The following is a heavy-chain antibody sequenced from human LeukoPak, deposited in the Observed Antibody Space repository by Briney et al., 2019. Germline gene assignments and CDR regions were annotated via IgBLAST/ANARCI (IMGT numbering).Heavy chain of an antibody. CDR1: GFTFSDHY. CDR3: ARGGGSAMVRGPDY. CDR2: INWNGGST. D-gene: IGHD3-10*01. V-gene: IGHV3-20*04. J-gene: IGHJ4*02. Sequence: GGSLRLSCAASGFTFSDHYMSWIRQAPGKGLEWVSGINWNGGSTGYADSVKGRFTISRDNAKNSLYLQMNSLRAEDTALYYCARGGGSAMVRGPDYWGQGTLVTVSS.